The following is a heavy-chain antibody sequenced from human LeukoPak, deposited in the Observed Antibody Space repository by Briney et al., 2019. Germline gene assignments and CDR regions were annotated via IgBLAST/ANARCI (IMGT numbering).Heavy chain of an antibody. D-gene: IGHD3-10*01. Sequence: PSETLSLTCTVSGGSISSYYWSWIRQPAGKGLEWIGRIYTSGSTNYNPSLKSRVTISVDTSKNQFSLKLSSVTAADTAVYYCARASTYYYGSGSYKYFDYWGQGTLVTVSS. V-gene: IGHV4-4*07. CDR2: IYTSGST. CDR1: GGSISSYY. J-gene: IGHJ4*02. CDR3: ARASTYYYGSGSYKYFDY.